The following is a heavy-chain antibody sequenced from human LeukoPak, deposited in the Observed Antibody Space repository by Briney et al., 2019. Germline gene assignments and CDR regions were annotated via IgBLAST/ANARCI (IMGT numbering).Heavy chain of an antibody. CDR1: GFTVSSNY. J-gene: IGHJ4*02. V-gene: IGHV3-66*01. Sequence: PGGSLRLSCAASGFTVSSNYMSWVRQAPGKGLEWVSVIYSGGSTDYADSVKGRFTISRDNSKNTLYLQMNSLRAEDAAVYYCARALVGATDYYFDYWGQRTLVTVSS. CDR2: IYSGGST. CDR3: ARALVGATDYYFDY. D-gene: IGHD1-26*01.